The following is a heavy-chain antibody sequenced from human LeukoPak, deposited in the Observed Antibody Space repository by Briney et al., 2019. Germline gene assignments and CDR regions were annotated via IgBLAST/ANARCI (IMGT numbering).Heavy chain of an antibody. V-gene: IGHV4-34*01. Sequence: SETLSLTCAAYGGSFSGYYWSWIRQPPGKGLEWIGEINHSGSTNYNPSLKSRVTISVDTSKNQFSLKLSSVTAADTAVYYCARGISYYDILTGYYQPGYFDYWGQGTLVTVSS. CDR2: INHSGST. CDR3: ARGISYYDILTGYYQPGYFDY. D-gene: IGHD3-9*01. J-gene: IGHJ4*02. CDR1: GGSFSGYY.